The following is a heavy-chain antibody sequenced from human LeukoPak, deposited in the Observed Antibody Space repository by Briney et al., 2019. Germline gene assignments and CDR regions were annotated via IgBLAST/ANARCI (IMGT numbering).Heavy chain of an antibody. V-gene: IGHV1-3*01. CDR1: GYTFTSYA. CDR2: INAGNGNT. D-gene: IGHD3-10*01. Sequence: ASVKVSCKASGYTFTSYAMHWVRQAPGQRLEWMGWINAGNGNTKYSQKFQGRVTITRDTSASTAYMELSSLRSEDTAVYYCARDGITMVRGAYDYWGQGTLVTVSS. CDR3: ARDGITMVRGAYDY. J-gene: IGHJ4*02.